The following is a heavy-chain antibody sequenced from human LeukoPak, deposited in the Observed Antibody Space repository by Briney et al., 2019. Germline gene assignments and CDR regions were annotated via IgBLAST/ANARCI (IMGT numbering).Heavy chain of an antibody. V-gene: IGHV3-48*01. CDR2: ISSSSSTI. Sequence: GGSLRLSCAASGFTFSSYSMNWVRQAPGKGLEWVSYISSSSSTIYYADSVKGRFTISRDNAKNSLYLQMNSLRADDTAVYYCARVTPSYYYDSSGPTELDYWGQGTLVTVSS. CDR3: ARVTPSYYYDSSGPTELDY. D-gene: IGHD3-22*01. J-gene: IGHJ4*02. CDR1: GFTFSSYS.